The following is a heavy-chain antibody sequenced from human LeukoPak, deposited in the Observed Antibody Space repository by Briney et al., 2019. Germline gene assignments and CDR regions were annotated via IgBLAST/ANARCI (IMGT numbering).Heavy chain of an antibody. CDR2: INPEGSDT. D-gene: IGHD2-8*02. CDR3: ARVRNGYSTGLDV. Sequence: GVSLRLSCGACKFTFGSFWVKCVRLVRDKGLLWVSRINPEGSDTEYADSVKGRFTVSRDNARNTLYLEMRSLSVQDSGLYYCARVRNGYSTGLDVWGPGTWVTVSS. J-gene: IGHJ6*02. CDR1: KFTFGSFW. V-gene: IGHV3-74*01.